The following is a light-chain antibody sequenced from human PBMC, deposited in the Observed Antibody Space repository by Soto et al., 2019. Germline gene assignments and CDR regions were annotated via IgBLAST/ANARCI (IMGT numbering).Light chain of an antibody. CDR1: HDIGRY. CDR2: AAS. V-gene: IGKV1-39*01. Sequence: MRMSQYPSCLSASIGARVTITFRASHDIGRYLNWYQQTPGRAPNFLISAASILQTGVPSRFSGSGSGTDFTLTIIILQPEDSATYYCQQYYYLPLTFGGGTKVDIK. J-gene: IGKJ4*01. CDR3: QQYYYLPLT.